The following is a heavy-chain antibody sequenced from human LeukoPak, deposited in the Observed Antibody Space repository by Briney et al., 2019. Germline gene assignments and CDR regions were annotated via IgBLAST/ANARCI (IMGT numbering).Heavy chain of an antibody. J-gene: IGHJ3*02. V-gene: IGHV1-46*01. D-gene: IGHD3-3*01. CDR3: ARRQDGDFWSGYYWVAFDI. Sequence: ASVKLSCKASGYTFTSYHMHWVRQAPGQGVEWMGIINPSGGSTSYAQKFQGRVTMTRNTSISTAYMELSSLRSEDTAVYYCARRQDGDFWSGYYWVAFDIWGQGTMGTVSS. CDR2: INPSGGST. CDR1: GYTFTSYH.